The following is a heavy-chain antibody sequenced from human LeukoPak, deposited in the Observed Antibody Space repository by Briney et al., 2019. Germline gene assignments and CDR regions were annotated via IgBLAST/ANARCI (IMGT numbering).Heavy chain of an antibody. CDR1: GFTFSSYG. CDR3: AREATGYSASWGDY. D-gene: IGHD6-13*01. J-gene: IGHJ4*02. V-gene: IGHV3-33*01. CDR2: IWYDGSNK. Sequence: GGSLRLSCAASGFTFSSYGMHWVRQAPGEGLEWVAVIWYDGSNKYYADSVKGRFTISRDNSKNTLYLQMNSLRAEDTAVYYCAREATGYSASWGDYWGQGTLVSVSS.